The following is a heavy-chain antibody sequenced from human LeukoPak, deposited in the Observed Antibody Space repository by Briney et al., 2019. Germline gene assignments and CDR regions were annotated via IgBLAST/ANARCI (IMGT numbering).Heavy chain of an antibody. D-gene: IGHD3-22*01. J-gene: IGHJ4*02. Sequence: WGALRLSRAASKITLSNYLERGGRQAPGEGLEGVAHINQDGSQKYYVDSVKGRFTISRDNAENLLFLQMNSLRAEDTALYYCATYADSSGSYYSDYWGRGTLVTVSS. CDR1: KITLSNYL. CDR2: INQDGSQK. V-gene: IGHV3-7*01. CDR3: ATYADSSGSYYSDY.